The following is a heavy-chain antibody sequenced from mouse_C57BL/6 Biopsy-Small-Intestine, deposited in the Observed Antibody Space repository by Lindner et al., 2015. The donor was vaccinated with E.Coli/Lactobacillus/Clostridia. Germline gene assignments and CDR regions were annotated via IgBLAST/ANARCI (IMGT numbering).Heavy chain of an antibody. Sequence: VQLQEVWGRALVKPGGSRKLSCAASGFTFSDYGMHWVRQAPEKGLEWVAYISSGSSTIYYADTVKGRFTISRDNAKNTLFLQMTSLRSEDTAMYYCARGTTMTHFDYWGQGTTLTVSS. J-gene: IGHJ2*01. CDR2: ISSGSSTI. D-gene: IGHD1-1*01. CDR3: ARGTTMTHFDY. CDR1: GFTFSDYG. V-gene: IGHV5-17*01.